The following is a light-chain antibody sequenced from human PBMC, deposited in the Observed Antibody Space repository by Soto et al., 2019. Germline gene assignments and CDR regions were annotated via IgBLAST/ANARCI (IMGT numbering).Light chain of an antibody. V-gene: IGLV2-14*01. CDR1: TNDIGGYNY. J-gene: IGLJ3*02. CDR2: EVR. Sequence: QSALTQPASVSGSPGQSITISCSGTTNDIGGYNYVSWYQHHPGKVPKVIIYEVRNRPSGVSNRFSGSKFGNTASLTISGLQAEDEADYYCCSYTVSATLVFGGGTQLTVL. CDR3: CSYTVSATLV.